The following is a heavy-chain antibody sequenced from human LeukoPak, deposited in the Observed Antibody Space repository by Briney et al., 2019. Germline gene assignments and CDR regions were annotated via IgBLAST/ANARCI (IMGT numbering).Heavy chain of an antibody. Sequence: GGSLRLSCAASGFPVRRNYMSWVRQVPGKGLEWVSIIYSGGNTYYADSVKGRFTISRDDSKNTLYLQMNSLRAEDTAVYYCAKDSVSGWKPGAFNIRGQGTMVTVSS. V-gene: IGHV3-53*01. D-gene: IGHD6-19*01. CDR2: IYSGGNT. CDR1: GFPVRRNY. CDR3: AKDSVSGWKPGAFNI. J-gene: IGHJ3*02.